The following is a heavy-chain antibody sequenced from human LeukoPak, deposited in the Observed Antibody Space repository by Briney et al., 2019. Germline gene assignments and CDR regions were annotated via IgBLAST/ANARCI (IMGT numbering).Heavy chain of an antibody. CDR1: GVSFSNSDYS. Sequence: PSETLSLTCTISGVSFSNSDYSWGWVRQPPGKGLEWLATMYYSGSTYYNPSLRSRLTLSADTSKNQITLKLSSVTAADTAVYYCARQMYGLLYPDFWGQGTLVAVSS. CDR2: MYYSGST. D-gene: IGHD2-8*01. V-gene: IGHV4-39*01. CDR3: ARQMYGLLYPDF. J-gene: IGHJ4*02.